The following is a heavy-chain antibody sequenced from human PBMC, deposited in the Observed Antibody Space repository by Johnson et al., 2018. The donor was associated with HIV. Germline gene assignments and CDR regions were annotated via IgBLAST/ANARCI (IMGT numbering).Heavy chain of an antibody. J-gene: IGHJ3*02. CDR3: ARDLRFDRLVQGRVIISGVFDM. Sequence: VQLVESGGGLVQPGGSLRLSCAASGFTFSTYAMHWVRQAPGKGLEYVSGISGNGGTTYYANSVKGRFTISRDNSKKKLYLQMCSLRTEDTAVYSCARDLRFDRLVQGRVIISGVFDMWGQGTVVHVSS. D-gene: IGHD3-10*01. CDR1: GFTFSTYA. CDR2: ISGNGGTT. V-gene: IGHV3-64*01.